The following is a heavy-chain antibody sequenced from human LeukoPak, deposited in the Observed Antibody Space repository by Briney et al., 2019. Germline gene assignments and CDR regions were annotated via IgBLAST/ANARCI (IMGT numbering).Heavy chain of an antibody. CDR3: ARAPRVSSGWRPRGPLNAFDI. J-gene: IGHJ3*02. D-gene: IGHD6-19*01. Sequence: SETLSLTCAVYGGSFSGYYWSWIRQPPGKGLEWIGEINHSGSTNYNPSLKSRVTISVDTSKNQFSLKLSSVTAADTAVYYCARAPRVSSGWRPRGPLNAFDIWGQGTMVTVSS. V-gene: IGHV4-34*01. CDR2: INHSGST. CDR1: GGSFSGYY.